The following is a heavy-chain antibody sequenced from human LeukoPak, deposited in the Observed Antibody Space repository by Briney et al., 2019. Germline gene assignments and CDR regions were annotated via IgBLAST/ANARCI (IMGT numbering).Heavy chain of an antibody. CDR2: ISYDGSNK. CDR3: ARDGYGLDTPMVSTIFDY. CDR1: GFTFSSSA. J-gene: IGHJ4*02. V-gene: IGHV3-30-3*01. D-gene: IGHD5-18*01. Sequence: GGSLRLSCAASGFTFSSSAMHWVRQAPGKGLEWVAVISYDGSNKYYAGSVKGRFTISRDNSKNTLYPQMNSLRAEDTAVYYCARDGYGLDTPMVSTIFDYWGQGTLVTVSS.